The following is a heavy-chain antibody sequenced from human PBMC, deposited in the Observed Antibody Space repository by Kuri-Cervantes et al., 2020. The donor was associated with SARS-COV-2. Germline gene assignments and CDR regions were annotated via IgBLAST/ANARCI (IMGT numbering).Heavy chain of an antibody. CDR3: AKEGGDGDYADYYFDY. CDR2: IYYSGST. V-gene: IGHV4-59*01. D-gene: IGHD4-17*01. CDR1: GGSISSYY. J-gene: IGHJ4*02. Sequence: SETLSLTCTVSGGSISSYYWSWIRQPPGKGLEWIGYIYYSGSTNYNPSLKSRVTISVDTSKNQFSLKLSSVTAADTAVYYCAKEGGDGDYADYYFDYWGQGTLVTVSS.